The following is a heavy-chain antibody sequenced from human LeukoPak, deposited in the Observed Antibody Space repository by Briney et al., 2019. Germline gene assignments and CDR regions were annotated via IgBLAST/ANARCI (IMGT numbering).Heavy chain of an antibody. D-gene: IGHD3-22*01. V-gene: IGHV4-39*01. J-gene: IGHJ4*02. CDR3: ARRFYDSSGYYGIDY. CDR2: IYYSGST. CDR1: GGSISVSSYY. Sequence: SETLSLTCTVSGGSISVSSYYWGWIRQPPGKGLEWIGSIYYSGSTHYNPSLKSRVTISVDTSKNQFSLKLSSVTAADTAVYYCARRFYDSSGYYGIDYWGQGTLVTVSA.